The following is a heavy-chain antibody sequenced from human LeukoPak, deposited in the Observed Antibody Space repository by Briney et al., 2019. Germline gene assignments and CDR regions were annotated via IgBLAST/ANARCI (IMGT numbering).Heavy chain of an antibody. J-gene: IGHJ4*02. CDR1: GFTFSSYA. V-gene: IGHV3-23*01. D-gene: IGHD3-22*01. Sequence: GGSLRLSCAASGFTFSSYAMSWVRQAPGKGLEWVSAISGSGGSTYYADSVKGRFTISRDNSKNTLYLQMNSLRAEDTAVYYCAKDPSGYDSSGYYFAYYYFDYWGQGTLVTVSS. CDR3: AKDPSGYDSSGYYFAYYYFDY. CDR2: ISGSGGST.